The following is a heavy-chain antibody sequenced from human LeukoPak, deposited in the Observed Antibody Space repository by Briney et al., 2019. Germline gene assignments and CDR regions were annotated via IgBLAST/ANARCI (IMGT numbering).Heavy chain of an antibody. CDR3: ARGFRTVADY. D-gene: IGHD4-23*01. CDR1: GFTFDDYG. CDR2: INWDGRST. J-gene: IGHJ4*02. Sequence: PGGSLRLPCAASGFTFDDYGMSWVRQAPGKGLEWVSSINWDGRSTGYADSVKGRFTISRDNAKNSLYLEMNSLRAEDTALYYCARGFRTVADYWGQGTLVTVSS. V-gene: IGHV3-20*04.